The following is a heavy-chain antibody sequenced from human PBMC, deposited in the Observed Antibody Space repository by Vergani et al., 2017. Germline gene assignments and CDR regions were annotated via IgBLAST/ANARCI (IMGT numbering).Heavy chain of an antibody. CDR3: AKDIGAGYSSGWYIGEYYFHY. J-gene: IGHJ4*02. V-gene: IGHV3-9*01. CDR1: GFTFDDYA. Sequence: EVQLVESGGGLVQPGRSLRLSCAASGFTFDDYAMHWVRQAPGKGLEWVSGISWNSGSIGYADSVKGRFTISRDNAKNSLYLQMNSLRAEDTALYYCAKDIGAGYSSGWYIGEYYFHYWGQGTLVTVSS. CDR2: ISWNSGSI. D-gene: IGHD6-19*01.